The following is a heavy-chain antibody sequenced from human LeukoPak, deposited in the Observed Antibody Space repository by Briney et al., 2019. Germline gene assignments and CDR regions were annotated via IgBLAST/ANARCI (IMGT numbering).Heavy chain of an antibody. CDR3: AKVDPTGYCSGGSCYSTDY. CDR1: GFTFSSYA. V-gene: IGHV3-23*01. D-gene: IGHD2-15*01. CDR2: ISGSGGST. Sequence: PGGSLRLSCAASGFTFSSYAMSWVRQAPGKGLEWVSAISGSGGSTYYADSVKGRFTISRDNSKNTLYLQMNSLRAEDTAVYYCAKVDPTGYCSGGSCYSTDYWGQGTLVTVSS. J-gene: IGHJ4*02.